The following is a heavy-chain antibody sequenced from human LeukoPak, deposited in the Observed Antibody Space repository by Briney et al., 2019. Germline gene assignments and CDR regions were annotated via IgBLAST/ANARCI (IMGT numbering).Heavy chain of an antibody. CDR3: ARGWIGAARPGDYFDY. CDR1: GGSISSGSYY. CDR2: IYTSGST. J-gene: IGHJ4*02. V-gene: IGHV4-61*02. Sequence: SETLSLTCTVSGGSISSGSYYWSWIRQPAGKGLEWIGRIYTSGSTNYNPSLKSRVTISVDTSKNQFSLKLSSVTAADTAVYYCARGWIGAARPGDYFDYWGQGTLVTVSS. D-gene: IGHD6-6*01.